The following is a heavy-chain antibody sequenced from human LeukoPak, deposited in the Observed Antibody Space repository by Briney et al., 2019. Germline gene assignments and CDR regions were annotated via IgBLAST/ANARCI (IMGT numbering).Heavy chain of an antibody. CDR3: ARDPNGDYIGAFDM. D-gene: IGHD4-17*01. J-gene: IGHJ3*02. V-gene: IGHV3-23*01. CDR2: IRGGGTSE. CDR1: GFTFSAYA. Sequence: GGSLRLSCTASGFTFSAYAMMWVRQAPGKGPEWVSAIRGGGTSEFYADSVKGRVRISRDNSKDTLFLQMNSLRAEDTAVYYCARDPNGDYIGAFDMWGPGTMVTVSS.